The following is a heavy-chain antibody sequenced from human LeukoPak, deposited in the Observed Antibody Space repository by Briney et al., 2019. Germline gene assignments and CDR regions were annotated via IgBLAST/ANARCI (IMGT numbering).Heavy chain of an antibody. D-gene: IGHD6-13*01. CDR3: ARQGGSSSPYYFYSMDV. CDR2: IYHSGST. V-gene: IGHV4-38-2*01. CDR1: GYSISSGYY. Sequence: SETLSLTCAVSGYSISSGYYWGWFRQPPGKGLEWIACIYHSGSTYYNPSLKSRVTMSVDTSKNQFSLRLTSLTAADTAVYYCARQGGSSSPYYFYSMDVWGKGTTVTVSS. J-gene: IGHJ6*03.